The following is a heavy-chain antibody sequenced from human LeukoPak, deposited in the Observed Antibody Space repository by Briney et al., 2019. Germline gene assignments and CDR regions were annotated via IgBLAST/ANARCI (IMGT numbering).Heavy chain of an antibody. CDR1: GFTFSNYG. Sequence: GRSLRHSCAASGFTFSNYGMHWVRQAPGKGLEWVAVIWHDGRNKYYADSVKGRFTVSRDNSKNTLSLQMDSLRAEDTAAYYCARDRGSDDPIDYWGQGILVTVSS. CDR3: ARDRGSDDPIDY. J-gene: IGHJ4*02. D-gene: IGHD2-21*02. CDR2: IWHDGRNK. V-gene: IGHV3-33*01.